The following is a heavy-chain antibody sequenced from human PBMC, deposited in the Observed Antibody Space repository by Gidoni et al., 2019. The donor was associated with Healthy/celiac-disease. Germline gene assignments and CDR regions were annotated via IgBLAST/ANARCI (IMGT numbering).Heavy chain of an antibody. CDR3: AKDSRSIRGYFDY. D-gene: IGHD3-10*01. CDR1: GFTFSSYA. CDR2: ISGSGGST. J-gene: IGHJ4*02. V-gene: IGHV3-23*01. Sequence: EVQLLESGGGLVQPGGSLRLSCAASGFTFSSYAMSWVRQAPGKGLGWVSAISGSGGSTYYADSVKGRFTISRDNSKNTLYLQMNSLRAEDTAVYYCAKDSRSIRGYFDYWGQGTLVTVSS.